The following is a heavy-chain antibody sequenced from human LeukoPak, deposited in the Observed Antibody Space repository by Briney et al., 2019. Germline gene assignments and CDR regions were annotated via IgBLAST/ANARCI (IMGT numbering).Heavy chain of an antibody. CDR3: ARGDGDYGDAFDI. D-gene: IGHD4-17*01. CDR2: IYHSGST. J-gene: IGHJ3*02. Sequence: PSQTLSLTCAVSGASISSGGYSWSWIRQPPGKGLEWIGYIYHSGSTYYNPSLKSRVTISVDRSKNQFSLKLSSVTAADTAVYYCARGDGDYGDAFDIWGQGTMVTVSS. CDR1: GASISSGGYS. V-gene: IGHV4-30-2*01.